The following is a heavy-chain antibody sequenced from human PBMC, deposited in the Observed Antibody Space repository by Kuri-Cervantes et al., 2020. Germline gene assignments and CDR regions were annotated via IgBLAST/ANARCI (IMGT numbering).Heavy chain of an antibody. CDR1: GFTFTDYY. V-gene: IGHV3-11*04. J-gene: IGHJ4*02. CDR3: ARGNTYYYDSSGYSYFDY. Sequence: GGSLRLSCAASGFTFTDYYMSWIRQAPGKGLEWVSYISSSGGTIYYADSVKGRFTISRDNAKNSLYLQMNSLRAEDTAVYYCARGNTYYYDSSGYSYFDYWGQGTLVTVSS. D-gene: IGHD3-22*01. CDR2: ISSSGGTI.